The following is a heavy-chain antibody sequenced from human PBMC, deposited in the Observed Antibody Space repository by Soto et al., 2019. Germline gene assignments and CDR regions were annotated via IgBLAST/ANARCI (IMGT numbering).Heavy chain of an antibody. V-gene: IGHV4-34*01. CDR2: INHSGST. J-gene: IGHJ5*02. CDR1: GGSFSGYY. D-gene: IGHD6-6*01. Sequence: SETLSLTCAVYGGSFSGYYWSWIRQPPGKGLEWIGEINHSGSTNYNPSLKSRVTISVDTSKNQFSLKLSSVTAADTAVYYCARGQSVVALVAARAPYNWFDPWGQGTLVTVSS. CDR3: ARGQSVVALVAARAPYNWFDP.